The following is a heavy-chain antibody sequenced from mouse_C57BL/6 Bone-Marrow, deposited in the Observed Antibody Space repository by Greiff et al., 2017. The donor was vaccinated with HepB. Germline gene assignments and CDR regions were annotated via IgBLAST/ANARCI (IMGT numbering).Heavy chain of an antibody. V-gene: IGHV5-12*01. Sequence: EVKLMESGGGLVQPGGSLKLSCAASGFTFSDYYMYWVRQTPEKRLEWVAYISNGGGSTYYPDTVKGRFTISRDNAKNTLYLQMSRLKSEDTAMYYCARPYYYGSSYAMDDWGQGTSVTVSS. CDR1: GFTFSDYY. CDR2: ISNGGGST. D-gene: IGHD1-1*01. J-gene: IGHJ4*01. CDR3: ARPYYYGSSYAMDD.